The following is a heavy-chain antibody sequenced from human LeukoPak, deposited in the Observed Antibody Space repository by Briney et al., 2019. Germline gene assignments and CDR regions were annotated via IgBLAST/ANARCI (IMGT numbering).Heavy chain of an antibody. CDR2: IWYDGSKK. Sequence: GGSLTLSCSASAFTYNSYGRDRLRQAQGKGLEWVAVIWYDGSKKYYADSVKGRLTVYRDKSKNTLYLQMRSLRAEDTAVYYCARNSITMVRGVTEYHYVMVAWGQGTTFTVSS. V-gene: IGHV3-33*01. CDR3: ARNSITMVRGVTEYHYVMVA. J-gene: IGHJ6*02. CDR1: AFTYNSYG. D-gene: IGHD3-10*01.